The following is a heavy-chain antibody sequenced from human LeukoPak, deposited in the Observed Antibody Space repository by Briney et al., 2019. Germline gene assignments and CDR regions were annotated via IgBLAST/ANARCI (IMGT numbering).Heavy chain of an antibody. CDR2: ISWDGDRT. Sequence: GGSLRLSCAASGFHFNDHTMHWVRQAPGKGMEWVSLISWDGDRTYYADSAKGRFTISRDNGKSSLYLLMNSLGLEDSAFYYCVKENGPEDGRFDYWGQGTLVAVSS. J-gene: IGHJ4*02. D-gene: IGHD1-14*01. CDR3: VKENGPEDGRFDY. CDR1: GFHFNDHT. V-gene: IGHV3-43*01.